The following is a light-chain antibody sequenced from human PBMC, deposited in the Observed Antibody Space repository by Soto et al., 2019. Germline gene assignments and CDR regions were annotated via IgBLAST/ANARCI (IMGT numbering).Light chain of an antibody. V-gene: IGKV1-39*01. CDR3: QQNDNTPLT. Sequence: DIEMTQSPSSLSASVGDRVTITCRASQTISSYLNWYHQKPGNAPKLLIYAVSNLQSGVPSRFSGSGSGTEVTLTISSLQPEDFGTYYCQQNDNTPLTFGPVTNVDIK. CDR1: QTISSY. J-gene: IGKJ3*01. CDR2: AVS.